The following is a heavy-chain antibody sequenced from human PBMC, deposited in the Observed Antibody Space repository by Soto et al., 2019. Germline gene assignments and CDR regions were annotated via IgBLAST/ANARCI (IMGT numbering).Heavy chain of an antibody. CDR1: GFTFSSYG. J-gene: IGHJ3*01. D-gene: IGHD1-26*01. V-gene: IGHV3-30*03. CDR2: ISYDGSNK. CDR3: AIDTDGVGATEAA. Sequence: PGGSLRLSCAASGFTFSSYGMHRVRQAPGKGLEWVAVISYDGSNKYYADSVKGRFTISRDNSKNTLYLQMNSLRAEDTAVYYCAIDTDGVGATEAAWGQGTMVTVSS.